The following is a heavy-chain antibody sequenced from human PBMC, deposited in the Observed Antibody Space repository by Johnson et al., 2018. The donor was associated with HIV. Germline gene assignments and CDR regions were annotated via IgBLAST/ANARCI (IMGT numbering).Heavy chain of an antibody. CDR3: ARPRIEVLPAGAFDI. J-gene: IGHJ3*02. CDR1: GFTFSSYA. Sequence: QVQLVESGGGLVKPGGSLRLSCAASGFTFSSYAMHWVRQAPGKGLEWVAVISYDGSNKYYADSVKGRFTISRDNSKNTLYLQMNSLRSDDTAVYYCARPRIEVLPAGAFDIWGPGTMVTVSS. V-gene: IGHV3-30*04. D-gene: IGHD2-2*01. CDR2: ISYDGSNK.